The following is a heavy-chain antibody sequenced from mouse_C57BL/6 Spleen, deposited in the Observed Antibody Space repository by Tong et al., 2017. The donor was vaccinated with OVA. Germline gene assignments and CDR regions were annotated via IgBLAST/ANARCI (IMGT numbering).Heavy chain of an antibody. J-gene: IGHJ4*01. CDR3: ARRGTTVVAPHYYAMDY. V-gene: IGHV5-17*01. D-gene: IGHD1-1*01. CDR2: ISSGSSTI. CDR1: GFTFSDYG. Sequence: EVQLQESGGDLVKPGGSLKLSCAASGFTFSDYGMHWVRQAPEKGLEWVAYISSGSSTIYYADTVKGRFTISRDNAKNTLFLQMTSLRSEDTAMYYCARRGTTVVAPHYYAMDYWGQGTSVTVSS.